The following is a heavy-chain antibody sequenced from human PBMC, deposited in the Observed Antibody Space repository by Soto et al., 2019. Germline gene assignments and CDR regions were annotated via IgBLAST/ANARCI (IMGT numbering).Heavy chain of an antibody. Sequence: GASVKVSCKASGGTFSSYAISWVRQAPGQGLEWMGGIIPIFGTANYAQKFQGRVTITADESTSTAYMELSSLRSEDTAVYYRARDREGYCSGGSCPNYYYYYGMDVWGQGTTVTVSS. CDR3: ARDREGYCSGGSCPNYYYYYGMDV. J-gene: IGHJ6*02. CDR1: GGTFSSYA. D-gene: IGHD2-15*01. V-gene: IGHV1-69*13. CDR2: IIPIFGTA.